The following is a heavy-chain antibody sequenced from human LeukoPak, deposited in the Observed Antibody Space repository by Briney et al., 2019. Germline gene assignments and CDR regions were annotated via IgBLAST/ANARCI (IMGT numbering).Heavy chain of an antibody. CDR3: ARGLLSSSWNLYNWFDP. Sequence: SETLSLTCTVSGGSISSGSYYWSWIRQPAGKGLEWIGRIYTSGSTNYNPSLKSRVTISVDTSKNQFSLKLSSVTAADTAVYYCARGLLSSSWNLYNWFDPWGQGTLVTVSS. CDR2: IYTSGST. J-gene: IGHJ5*02. D-gene: IGHD6-13*01. V-gene: IGHV4-61*02. CDR1: GGSISSGSYY.